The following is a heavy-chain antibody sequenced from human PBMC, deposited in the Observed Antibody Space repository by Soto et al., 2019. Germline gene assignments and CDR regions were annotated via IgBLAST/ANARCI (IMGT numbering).Heavy chain of an antibody. CDR2: IYYSGST. CDR3: ARRPPLAYYGMDV. J-gene: IGHJ6*02. Sequence: SETLSLTCTVSGGSISSYYWSWIRQPPGKGLEWIGYIYYSGSTNYNPSLKSRVTISVDTSKNQFSLKLSSVTAADTAVYYCARRPPLAYYGMDVWGQGTTVTVSS. CDR1: GGSISSYY. V-gene: IGHV4-59*01.